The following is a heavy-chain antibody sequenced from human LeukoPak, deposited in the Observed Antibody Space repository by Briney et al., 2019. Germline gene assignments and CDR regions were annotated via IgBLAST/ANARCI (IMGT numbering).Heavy chain of an antibody. Sequence: PGGSLRLSCAASGFTFSSYSMNWVRQAPGKGLEWVSYISSESYTIYDADSVKGRFTISRDNAKNLLYLQMNSLRAEDTAVYYCARDQGVAGYVIGNWGQGTLVSVSS. CDR2: ISSESYTI. J-gene: IGHJ4*02. CDR1: GFTFSSYS. CDR3: ARDQGVAGYVIGN. V-gene: IGHV3-48*04. D-gene: IGHD6-19*01.